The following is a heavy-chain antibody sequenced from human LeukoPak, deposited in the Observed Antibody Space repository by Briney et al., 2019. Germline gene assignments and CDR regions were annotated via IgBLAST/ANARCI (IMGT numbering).Heavy chain of an antibody. CDR3: ARGPSQDYGDYDTHQPNWFDP. CDR1: GYTFTSNY. Sequence: GASVKVSCKAFGYTFTSNYMHWVRQAPGQGLEWMGWISAYNGNTNYAQKLQGRVTMTTDTSTSTAYMELRSLRSDDTAVYYCARGPSQDYGDYDTHQPNWFDPWGQGTLVTVSS. CDR2: ISAYNGNT. D-gene: IGHD4-17*01. V-gene: IGHV1-18*04. J-gene: IGHJ5*02.